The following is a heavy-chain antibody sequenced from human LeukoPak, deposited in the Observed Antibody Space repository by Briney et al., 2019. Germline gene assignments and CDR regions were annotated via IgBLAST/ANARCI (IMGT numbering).Heavy chain of an antibody. CDR3: TSARGLDP. D-gene: IGHD3-16*01. CDR2: IKSKTDGGTT. CDR1: GFIFSTYG. J-gene: IGHJ5*02. Sequence: PGGSLRLSCAASGFIFSTYGMYWVRQAPGKGLEWVGRIKSKTDGGTTDYAAPVKGRFTISRDDSKNTLYLQMNSLKTEDTAVYYCTSARGLDPWGQGTLVTVSS. V-gene: IGHV3-15*01.